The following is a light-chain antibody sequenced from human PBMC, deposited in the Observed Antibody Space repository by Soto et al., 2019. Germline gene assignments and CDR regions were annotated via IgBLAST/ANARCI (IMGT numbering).Light chain of an antibody. J-gene: IGLJ2*01. CDR2: DNY. V-gene: IGLV1-51*01. CDR3: GAWDSGLSDMV. CDR1: TSNVGKNF. Sequence: QSVLTQPPSISAAPGHNITISCSGSTSNVGKNFVAWYQQRPGTGPTVVIYDNYERPPGIPDRFSGSRSGTSATLTITGLQTGDEADYYCGAWDSGLSDMVFGGGTKLTVL.